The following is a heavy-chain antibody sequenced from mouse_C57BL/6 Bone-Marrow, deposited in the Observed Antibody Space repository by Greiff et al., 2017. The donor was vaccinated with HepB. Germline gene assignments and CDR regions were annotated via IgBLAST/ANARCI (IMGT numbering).Heavy chain of an antibody. D-gene: IGHD1-1*01. CDR2: INPNNGGT. CDR3: ATITTVVAMDY. Sequence: EVQLQQSGPELVKPGASVKISCKASGYTFTDYYMNWVKQSHGKSLEWIGDINPNNGGTSYNQKFKGKATLTVDKSSSTAYMELRSLTSEDSAVYYCATITTVVAMDYWGQGTSVTVSS. V-gene: IGHV1-26*01. CDR1: GYTFTDYY. J-gene: IGHJ4*01.